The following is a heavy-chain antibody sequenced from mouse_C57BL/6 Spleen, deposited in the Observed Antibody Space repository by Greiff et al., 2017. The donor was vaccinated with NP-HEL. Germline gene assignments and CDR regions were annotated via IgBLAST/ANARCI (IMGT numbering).Heavy chain of an antibody. CDR3: ARGATSYYSNYGHYAMDY. CDR1: GYAFTNYL. D-gene: IGHD2-5*01. Sequence: QVQLQQSGAELVRPGTSVKVSCKASGYAFTNYLIEWVKQRPGQGLEWIGVINPGSGGTNYNEKFKGKATLTADKSSSTAYMQLSSLTSEDSAVYFCARGATSYYSNYGHYAMDYWGQGTSVTVSS. V-gene: IGHV1-54*01. J-gene: IGHJ4*01. CDR2: INPGSGGT.